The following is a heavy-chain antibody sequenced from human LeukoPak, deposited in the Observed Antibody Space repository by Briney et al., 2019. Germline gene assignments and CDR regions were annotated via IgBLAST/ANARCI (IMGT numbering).Heavy chain of an antibody. CDR2: INAGNGNT. J-gene: IGHJ4*02. Sequence: ASVKVSCKASGYTFTSCAMHWVRQAPGQRLEWMGWINAGNGNTKYSQKFQGRVTITRDTSASTAYMELSSLRSEDTAVYYCARAVGPAVMVNPLYFDYWGQGTLVTVSS. CDR1: GYTFTSCA. D-gene: IGHD5-18*01. V-gene: IGHV1-3*01. CDR3: ARAVGPAVMVNPLYFDY.